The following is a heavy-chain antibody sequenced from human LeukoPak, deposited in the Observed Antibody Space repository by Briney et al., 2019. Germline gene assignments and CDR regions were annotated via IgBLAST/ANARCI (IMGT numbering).Heavy chain of an antibody. CDR3: ASRYSGYYYYYGMDV. CDR1: GGSFSGYY. D-gene: IGHD5-12*01. CDR2: INHSGST. J-gene: IGHJ6*02. V-gene: IGHV4-34*01. Sequence: SETLSLTCAVYGGSFSGYYWSWIRQPPGKGLEWIGEINHSGSTNYNPSLKSRVTISVDTSKNQFSLKLSSVTAADTAVYYCASRYSGYYYYYGMDVWGQGTTVSVSS.